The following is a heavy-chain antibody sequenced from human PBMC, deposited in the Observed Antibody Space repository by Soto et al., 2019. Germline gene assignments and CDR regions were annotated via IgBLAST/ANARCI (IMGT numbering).Heavy chain of an antibody. V-gene: IGHV1-69*01. CDR1: GGTFSSYA. CDR3: ARFSTVTNGYYYYGMDV. D-gene: IGHD4-4*01. J-gene: IGHJ6*02. Sequence: QVQLVQSGAEVKKPGSSVKVSCKASGGTFSSYAISWVRQAPGQGLEWMGGIIPIFGTANYAQKFQGRVRITADESTSTAYMELSSLRSEDTAVDYWARFSTVTNGYYYYGMDVWGQGTTDTVSS. CDR2: IIPIFGTA.